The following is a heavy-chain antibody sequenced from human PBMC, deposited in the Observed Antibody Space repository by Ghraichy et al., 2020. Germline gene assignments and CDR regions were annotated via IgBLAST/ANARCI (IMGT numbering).Heavy chain of an antibody. D-gene: IGHD6-25*01. CDR1: GYTFTNYD. CDR2: VKPNSGNT. J-gene: IGHJ4*02. V-gene: IGHV1-8*01. Sequence: ASVKVSCKSSGYTFTNYDINWVRQASGQRLEWMGWVKPNSGNTGIAQKFQGRVTMTTDSSITTTYMELSGLQSEDTAIYFCARGKGGYLNPNDYWGQGTLVTVSS. CDR3: ARGKGGYLNPNDY.